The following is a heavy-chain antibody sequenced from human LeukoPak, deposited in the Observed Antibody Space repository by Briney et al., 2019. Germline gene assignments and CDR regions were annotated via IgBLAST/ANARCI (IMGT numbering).Heavy chain of an antibody. Sequence: PGGSLRLSCAASRFTFSSYAMSWVRQAPGKGLEWVSAISGSGDNTYYADSVKGRFTISRDNAKNTLYLQMNSLRAEDTAVYYCVRAGAYHFDNWGQGTLVTVSS. CDR2: ISGSGDNT. V-gene: IGHV3-23*01. CDR1: RFTFSSYA. CDR3: VRAGAYHFDN. D-gene: IGHD3-16*01. J-gene: IGHJ4*02.